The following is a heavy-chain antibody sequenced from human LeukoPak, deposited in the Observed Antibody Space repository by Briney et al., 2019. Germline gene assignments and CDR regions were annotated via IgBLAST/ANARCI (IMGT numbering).Heavy chain of an antibody. CDR1: GFTFSSAW. D-gene: IGHD1-26*01. CDR3: VRDRVGPDY. J-gene: IGHJ4*02. CDR2: ITDDATT. V-gene: IGHV3-74*03. Sequence: GGSLRLSCAASGFTFSSAWMHWVRQAPGTGLVWVSRITDDATTTYADSVRGRFTISRDNAKNILYLQMNSLRAEDTAVYYCVRDRVGPDYWGQGTLVTVSS.